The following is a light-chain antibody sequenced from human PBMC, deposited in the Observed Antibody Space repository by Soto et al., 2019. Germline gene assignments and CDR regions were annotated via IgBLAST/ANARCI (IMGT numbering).Light chain of an antibody. Sequence: QSALTQPASVSGSPGKSIAISCTGTSSDVGSYNYVSWYQHHPGKAPKVMIYDVSSRPSGVSNRFSGSKSGNTASLTISGLQAEDEADYYCISYTTISTYVFGTGTKLTVL. CDR2: DVS. CDR1: SSDVGSYNY. J-gene: IGLJ1*01. CDR3: ISYTTISTYV. V-gene: IGLV2-14*03.